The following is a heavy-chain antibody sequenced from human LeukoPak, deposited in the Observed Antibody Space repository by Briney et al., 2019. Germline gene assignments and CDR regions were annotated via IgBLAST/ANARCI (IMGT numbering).Heavy chain of an antibody. J-gene: IGHJ3*02. CDR2: ISPNSGGT. CDR3: ARDRDSGSYRDTFHI. CDR1: GYTFTDYY. D-gene: IGHD3-10*01. V-gene: IGHV1-2*06. Sequence: ASVKVSCEASGYTFTDYYMHWVRQAPGQGLEWMGRISPNSGGTNYPPKFQGRVTMTRDTSISTAYMELSRLKSDDTAVYYCARDRDSGSYRDTFHIWGQGTMVTVSS.